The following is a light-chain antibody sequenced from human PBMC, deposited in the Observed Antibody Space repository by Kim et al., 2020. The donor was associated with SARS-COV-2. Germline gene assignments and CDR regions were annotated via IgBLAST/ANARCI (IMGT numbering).Light chain of an antibody. CDR1: QGIRND. Sequence: AIQMTQSPSSLSASVGDRVTITCRASQGIRNDLGWYQQKPGRAPNLLIYATSTLQSGVPSRFSGSGSGTDFTLTISSLQPEDVATYYCLQDYDYPLTVGGVTKLEI. CDR2: ATS. J-gene: IGKJ4*01. V-gene: IGKV1-6*01. CDR3: LQDYDYPLT.